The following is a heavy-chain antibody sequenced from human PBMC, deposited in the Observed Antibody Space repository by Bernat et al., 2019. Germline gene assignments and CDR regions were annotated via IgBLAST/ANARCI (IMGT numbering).Heavy chain of an antibody. CDR1: GFTFSSYG. CDR3: ARDHYYDSSGYYSSFEY. D-gene: IGHD3-22*01. CDR2: IWYDGSNK. J-gene: IGHJ4*02. Sequence: VQLLESGGGLVQPGGSLRLSCAASGFTFSSYGMHWVRQAPGKGLEGVAVIWYDGSNKYYADSVKGRFTISRDNSKNTLYLQMNSLRAEDTAVNCCARDHYYDSSGYYSSFEYWGQGALVTVSS. V-gene: IGHV3-33*08.